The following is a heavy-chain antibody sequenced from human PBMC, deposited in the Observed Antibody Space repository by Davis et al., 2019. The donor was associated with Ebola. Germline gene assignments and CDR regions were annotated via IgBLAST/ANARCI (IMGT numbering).Heavy chain of an antibody. CDR2: IRYDGRNK. V-gene: IGHV3-30*02. CDR3: ARSNSSSWGFDY. J-gene: IGHJ4*02. D-gene: IGHD6-13*01. Sequence: PGGSLRLSCAASGFTFSSHGMHWVRQAPGKGLEWVAFIRYDGRNKYYADSVKGRFTISRDNSKNTYLQMNSLRAEDTAVYYCARSNSSSWGFDYWGQGTLVTVSS. CDR1: GFTFSSHG.